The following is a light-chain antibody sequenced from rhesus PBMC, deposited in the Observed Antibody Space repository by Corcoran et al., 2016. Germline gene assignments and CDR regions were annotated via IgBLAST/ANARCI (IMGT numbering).Light chain of an antibody. Sequence: DIQMTQSPSSLSVSVGDTVTITCRASQSISSWLDWYQQKPGKAPKLLIYKASRLQSGVPSRLSGDGSGTDFTLTISSLQPEDFATYYCLQYSSSPYSFGQGTKVEIK. J-gene: IGKJ2*01. V-gene: IGKV1-22*01. CDR2: KAS. CDR1: QSISSW. CDR3: LQYSSSPYS.